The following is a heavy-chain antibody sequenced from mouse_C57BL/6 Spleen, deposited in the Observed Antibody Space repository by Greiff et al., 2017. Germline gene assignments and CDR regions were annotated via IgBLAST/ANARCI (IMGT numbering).Heavy chain of an antibody. V-gene: IGHV3-6*01. D-gene: IGHD1-1*01. CDR1: GYSITSGYY. J-gene: IGHJ3*01. CDR3: ARGGYYGSSQAWFAY. CDR2: IPYDGSN. Sequence: EVKLQESGPGLVKPSQSLSLTCSVTGYSITSGYYWNWIRQFPGNQLEWMGYIPYDGSNNYNPSLKNRISITRDPSKNQSFLKLNSVTTEDTATDDCARGGYYGSSQAWFAYWGQGTLVTVSA.